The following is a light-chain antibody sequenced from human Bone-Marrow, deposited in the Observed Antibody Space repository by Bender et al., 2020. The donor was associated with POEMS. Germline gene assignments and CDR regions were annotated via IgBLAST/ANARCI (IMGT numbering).Light chain of an antibody. CDR2: GIS. Sequence: QSGLTQPPSVSGAPGQSVTISCTGSSSNIGAGHVVHWYRQLPGTAPKLLIYGISNRPSGVPDRFSGSKSGTSASLAITGLQSADEADYYCAAWDDSLDGLWVFGGGTKLTVL. CDR1: SSNIGAGHV. V-gene: IGLV1-50*01. J-gene: IGLJ3*02. CDR3: AAWDDSLDGLWV.